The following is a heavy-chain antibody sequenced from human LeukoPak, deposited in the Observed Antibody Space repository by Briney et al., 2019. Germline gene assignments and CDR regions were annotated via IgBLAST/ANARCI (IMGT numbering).Heavy chain of an antibody. CDR3: AKEGRGLQTY. V-gene: IGHV3-7*03. Sequence: GGSLRLSCAASGFMFSSNWMSWVRLALGKGLEWVANIKEDGTETYYVDSVKGRFTISRDNAKNSLYLQMNSLRVEDTAVYYCAKEGRGLQTYWGQGTLVTVSS. CDR2: IKEDGTET. D-gene: IGHD5-24*01. CDR1: GFMFSSNW. J-gene: IGHJ4*02.